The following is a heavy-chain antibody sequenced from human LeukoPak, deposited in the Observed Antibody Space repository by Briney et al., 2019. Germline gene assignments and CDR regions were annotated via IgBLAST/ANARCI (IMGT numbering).Heavy chain of an antibody. V-gene: IGHV1-2*06. CDR1: GYTFTDYY. CDR2: INTKTSGI. Sequence: ASVKVSCKASGYTFTDYYLHWVRQAPGQGLEWMARINTKTSGIKYAQKFQGGVTMTRDTSITTAHMDLSRLKYDDTAVYYCARGGGTAVGYQFYYMDVWGKGTTVTVSS. J-gene: IGHJ6*03. CDR3: ARGGGTAVGYQFYYMDV. D-gene: IGHD6-19*01.